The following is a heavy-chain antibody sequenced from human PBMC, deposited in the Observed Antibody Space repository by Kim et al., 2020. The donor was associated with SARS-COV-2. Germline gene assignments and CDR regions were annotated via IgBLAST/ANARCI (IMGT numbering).Heavy chain of an antibody. D-gene: IGHD2-2*01. CDR3: ARGSSAVPMHY. CDR2: INLGGTT. CDR1: GGSFSGYY. Sequence: SETLSLTCAVHGGSFSGYYWNWIRQSPEKGLEWIGDINLGGTTNYNPSLKSRVTISIDTSKSQFSLNLTSVTASDTAVYYCARGSSAVPMHYWGQGTLVTPSS. V-gene: IGHV4-34*01. J-gene: IGHJ4*02.